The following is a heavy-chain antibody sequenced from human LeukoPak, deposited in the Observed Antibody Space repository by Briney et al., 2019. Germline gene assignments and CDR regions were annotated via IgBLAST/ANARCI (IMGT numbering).Heavy chain of an antibody. D-gene: IGHD2-21*02. CDR2: ISAYNGNT. V-gene: IGHV1-18*01. CDR1: GYTFTSYG. CDR3: ARIPCGGDCWGAFDV. J-gene: IGHJ3*01. Sequence: GASVKVSCKASGYTFTSYGISWVRQAPGQGLEWMGWISAYNGNTNYAQKLQGRVTMTTDTSTSTAYMELRSLRSDDTAVYYCARIPCGGDCWGAFDVWGQGTVVIVSS.